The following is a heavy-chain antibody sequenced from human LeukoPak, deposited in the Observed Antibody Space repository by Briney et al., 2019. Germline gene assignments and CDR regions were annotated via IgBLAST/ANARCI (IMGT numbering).Heavy chain of an antibody. J-gene: IGHJ4*02. V-gene: IGHV6-1*01. Sequence: SQTLSLTCAISGDSVSSNSGAWNWIRQSPSRGLEWLGRTCYRSKWYNGYAVSVKSRITINPDTSKNQFSLHLNSVTPEDTAVYYCVGGPGSLLHWGQGILVTVSS. CDR1: GDSVSSNSGA. CDR3: VGGPGSLLH. CDR2: TCYRSKWYN.